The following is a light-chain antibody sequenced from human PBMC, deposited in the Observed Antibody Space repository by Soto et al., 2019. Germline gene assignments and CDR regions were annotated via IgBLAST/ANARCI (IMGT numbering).Light chain of an antibody. J-gene: IGKJ4*01. CDR2: GAS. CDR1: QSVSSN. V-gene: IGKV3-15*01. CDR3: QQYNNWPPLT. Sequence: EIVMTQSPATLSVSPGERATLSCRASQSVSSNLAWYQQKPGQAPRLLIYGASTRATGIPARFSGSGSGTEFTLTISGLQSEDFAVYYCQQYNNWPPLTFGXGTKVDIK.